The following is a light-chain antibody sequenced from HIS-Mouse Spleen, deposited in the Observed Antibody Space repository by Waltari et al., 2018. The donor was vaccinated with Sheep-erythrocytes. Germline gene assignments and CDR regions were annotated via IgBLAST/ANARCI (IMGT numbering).Light chain of an antibody. CDR1: QSILHSNGYNY. CDR2: LGS. V-gene: IGKV2-28*01. CDR3: MQALQTPWT. J-gene: IGKJ1*01. Sequence: DIVMTQSPLSLPVTPGEPAPISCRSSQSILHSNGYNYLDWYLQKPGQSPQLLIYLGSNRASGVPDRFSGSGSGTDFTLKISRVEAEDVGVYYCMQALQTPWTFGQGTKVEIK.